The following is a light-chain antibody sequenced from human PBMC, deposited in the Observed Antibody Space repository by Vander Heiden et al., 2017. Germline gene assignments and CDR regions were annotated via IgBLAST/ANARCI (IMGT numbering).Light chain of an antibody. Sequence: QSVLTQPPSGSAAPGQTVTISCSGSTSNIESVYVSWYQHFPGTAPNLLIYANNKRPSGIADRFSGSKSGTSATLGITGLQTGDEADYYCATWDRGLSAEVFGGGTKLTVL. J-gene: IGLJ2*01. CDR1: TSNIESVY. CDR2: ANN. V-gene: IGLV1-51*02. CDR3: ATWDRGLSAEV.